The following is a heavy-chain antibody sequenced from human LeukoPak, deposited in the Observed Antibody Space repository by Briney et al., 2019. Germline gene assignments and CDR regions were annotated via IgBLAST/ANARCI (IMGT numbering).Heavy chain of an antibody. CDR1: GYTFTTSY. CDR2: VSAYNGKT. CDR3: ARGGTFYPSIDY. Sequence: ASVKVSCKASGYTFTTSYINWVRQARGQGLEWMGWVSAYNGKTTYGQRFQGRVTMTTDSSTSTAYMDLASLRSDDTAVYYCARGGTFYPSIDYWGQGTLVCVSS. V-gene: IGHV1-18*01. D-gene: IGHD1-26*01. J-gene: IGHJ4*02.